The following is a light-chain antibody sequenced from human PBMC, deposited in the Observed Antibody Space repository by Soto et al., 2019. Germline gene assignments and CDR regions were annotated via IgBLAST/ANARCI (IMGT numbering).Light chain of an antibody. J-gene: IGLJ1*01. CDR1: SSDVGGYDY. CDR2: EVT. V-gene: IGLV2-8*01. Sequence: QSVLTQPPSASGSPGQSVTISCTGTSSDVGGYDYVSWYQQYPGKTPKLMIFEVTKRPSGVPDRFSGSKSGNTASLTVSGLQAEDEADYYCLSYAGTADVFGPGTKLTVL. CDR3: LSYAGTADV.